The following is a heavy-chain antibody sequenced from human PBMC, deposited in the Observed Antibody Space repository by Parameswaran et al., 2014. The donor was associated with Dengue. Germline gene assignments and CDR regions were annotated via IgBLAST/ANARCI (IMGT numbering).Heavy chain of an antibody. Sequence: WIRQPPGKGLEWVSYISIRTDVSYADPVKGRFTISRDNAKNTLYLQMNSLRGEDTAVYYCARLDYHHYYGMDVWGQGTTVTVSS. V-gene: IGHV3-69-1*01. CDR2: ISIRTDV. CDR3: ARLDYHHYYGMDV. J-gene: IGHJ6*02.